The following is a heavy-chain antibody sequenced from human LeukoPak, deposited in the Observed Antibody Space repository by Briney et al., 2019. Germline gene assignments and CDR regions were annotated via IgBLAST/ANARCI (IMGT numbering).Heavy chain of an antibody. Sequence: SETLSLTCTVSGGSINIYYWSWIRQPPGKGLEWIGYISYSGGTDYNPSPKSRVTISLDPSKNQFSLNLSSVTAADTAVYYCARGRRYFDYWGQGTLVTVSS. J-gene: IGHJ4*02. CDR2: ISYSGGT. V-gene: IGHV4-59*01. CDR1: GGSINIYY. CDR3: ARGRRYFDY.